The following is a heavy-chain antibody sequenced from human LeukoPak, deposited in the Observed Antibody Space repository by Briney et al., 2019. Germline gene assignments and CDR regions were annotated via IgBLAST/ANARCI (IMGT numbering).Heavy chain of an antibody. V-gene: IGHV3-23*01. J-gene: IGHJ5*02. Sequence: PGGSLRLSCVASGVRFSTIVMSWVRHAPGKGLGWVSTVGGSGANTYYADSVKVQFTVSRDNSKNTLYLQLNSLRVEDTAVYYCAKGPVARTRWFDPWGQGTLVTVSS. CDR1: GVRFSTIV. CDR3: AKGPVARTRWFDP. CDR2: VGGSGANT. D-gene: IGHD2-15*01.